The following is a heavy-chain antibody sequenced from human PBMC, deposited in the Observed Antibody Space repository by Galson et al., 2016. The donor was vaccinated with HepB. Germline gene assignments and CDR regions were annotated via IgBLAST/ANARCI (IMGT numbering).Heavy chain of an antibody. J-gene: IGHJ6*02. CDR2: TYYRSKWYN. Sequence: CAISGDIVSSNSAAWNWIRQSPSRGLEWLGRTYYRSKWYNDYAVSVESRITINPDTSKNQVSLQLNSVTPEDTAVYYCARERLRYFDWLRNRYYYYGMDVWGQGTTVTVSS. D-gene: IGHD3-9*01. CDR3: ARERLRYFDWLRNRYYYYGMDV. CDR1: GDIVSSNSAA. V-gene: IGHV6-1*01.